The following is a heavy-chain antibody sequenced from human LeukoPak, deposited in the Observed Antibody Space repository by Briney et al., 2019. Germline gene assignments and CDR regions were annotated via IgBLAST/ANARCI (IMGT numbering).Heavy chain of an antibody. J-gene: IGHJ6*04. CDR3: ARDVVVVPAAMIDIDYYGMDV. Sequence: ASVKVSCKASGYTFTSYGISWVRQAPGQGLEWMGWISAYNGNTNYAQKLQGRVTMTTSTSTSTAYMELRSLRSDDTAVHYCARDVVVVPAAMIDIDYYGMDVWGKGTTVTVSS. V-gene: IGHV1-18*04. D-gene: IGHD2-2*01. CDR1: GYTFTSYG. CDR2: ISAYNGNT.